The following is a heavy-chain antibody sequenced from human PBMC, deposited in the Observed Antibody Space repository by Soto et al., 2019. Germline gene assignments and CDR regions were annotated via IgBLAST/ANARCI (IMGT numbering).Heavy chain of an antibody. J-gene: IGHJ4*02. CDR2: IYYSGST. CDR3: ARSAADYEFWSGYALCFDY. V-gene: IGHV4-31*03. Sequence: QVQLQESGPGLVKPSQTLSLTCTVSGGSISSGGYYWSWIRQHPGKGLGWIGYIYYSGSTYYNPSLKSRVTISVDTSKNQFSLKLSSVTAADTAVYYCARSAADYEFWSGYALCFDYWGQGTLVTVSS. CDR1: GGSISSGGYY. D-gene: IGHD3-3*01.